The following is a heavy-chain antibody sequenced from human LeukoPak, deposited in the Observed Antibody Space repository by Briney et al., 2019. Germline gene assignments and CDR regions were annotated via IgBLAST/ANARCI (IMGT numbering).Heavy chain of an antibody. CDR2: ISSSGSTI. V-gene: IGHV3-11*01. Sequence: GSLRLSCAASGFTFSDYYMGWIRQAPGKGLEWVSYISSSGSTIYYADSVKGRFTISRDNAKNSLYLQMNSLRAEDTAVYYCARARLRVGDYGAGAFDYWGQGTLVTVSS. D-gene: IGHD4-17*01. CDR1: GFTFSDYY. J-gene: IGHJ4*02. CDR3: ARARLRVGDYGAGAFDY.